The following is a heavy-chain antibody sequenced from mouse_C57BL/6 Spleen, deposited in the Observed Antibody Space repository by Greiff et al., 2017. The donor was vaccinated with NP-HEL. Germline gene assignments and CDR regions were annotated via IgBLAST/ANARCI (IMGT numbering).Heavy chain of an antibody. CDR3: ARFYYGDFFDY. V-gene: IGHV1-69*01. Sequence: QVHVKQPGAELVMPGASVKLSCKASGYTFTSYWMHWVKQRPGQGLEWIGEIDPSDSYTNYNQKFKGKSTLTVDKSSSTAYMQLSSLTSEDSAVYYCARFYYGDFFDYWGQGTTLTVSS. CDR1: GYTFTSYW. J-gene: IGHJ2*01. D-gene: IGHD1-1*01. CDR2: IDPSDSYT.